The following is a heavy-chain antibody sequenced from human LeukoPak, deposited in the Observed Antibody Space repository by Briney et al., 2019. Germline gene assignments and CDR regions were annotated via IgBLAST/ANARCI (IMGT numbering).Heavy chain of an antibody. CDR2: INPNSGGT. J-gene: IGHJ6*02. CDR3: ARGPMVRGVIIGSAPYGMDV. Sequence: ASVKVSCKASGYTFTGYYMHWERQAPGQGLEWMGWINPNSGGTNYAQKFQGWVTMTRDTSISTAYMELSRLRSDDTAVYYCARGPMVRGVIIGSAPYGMDVWGQGTTVTVSS. D-gene: IGHD3-10*01. CDR1: GYTFTGYY. V-gene: IGHV1-2*04.